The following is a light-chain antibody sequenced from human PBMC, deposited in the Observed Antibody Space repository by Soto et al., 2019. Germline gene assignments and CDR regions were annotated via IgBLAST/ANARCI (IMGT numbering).Light chain of an antibody. CDR3: VSFTTSRSYV. CDR1: SRDVGGSNY. Sequence: QSALIQPASVSGSPGQSITISCTGTSRDVGGSNYVSWYQHHPHRAPKLLIYEVNYRPSGVSSRFSGSKSGNTASLTISGLQAEDEADYYCVSFTTSRSYVFGTGTKLTVL. J-gene: IGLJ1*01. CDR2: EVN. V-gene: IGLV2-14*01.